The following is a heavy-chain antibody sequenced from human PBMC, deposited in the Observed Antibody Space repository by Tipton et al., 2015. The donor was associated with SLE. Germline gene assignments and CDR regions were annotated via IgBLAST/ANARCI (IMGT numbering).Heavy chain of an antibody. CDR1: GFTFDDYT. J-gene: IGHJ3*02. Sequence: QLVQSGGVVVQPGGSLRLSCAASGFTFDDYTMHWVRQAPGKGLEWVSLISWDGGSTYYADSVKGRFTISRDNSKNSLYLQMNSLRTEDTALYYCASSGSYDNAFDIWGQGTMVTVSS. D-gene: IGHD1-26*01. CDR3: ASSGSYDNAFDI. V-gene: IGHV3-43*01. CDR2: ISWDGGST.